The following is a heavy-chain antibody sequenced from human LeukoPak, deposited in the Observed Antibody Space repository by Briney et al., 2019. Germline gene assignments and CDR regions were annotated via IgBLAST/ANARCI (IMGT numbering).Heavy chain of an antibody. V-gene: IGHV5-51*01. Sequence: GESPKISCKGSGYSFTSYWIGWVRQMPGKGLEWKGIIYPGDSDTRYSPSFQGQVTISADKSISTAYLQWSSLKASDTAMYYCAIHPSRIAAPYYFDYWGQGTLVTVSS. CDR1: GYSFTSYW. J-gene: IGHJ4*02. D-gene: IGHD6-6*01. CDR3: AIHPSRIAAPYYFDY. CDR2: IYPGDSDT.